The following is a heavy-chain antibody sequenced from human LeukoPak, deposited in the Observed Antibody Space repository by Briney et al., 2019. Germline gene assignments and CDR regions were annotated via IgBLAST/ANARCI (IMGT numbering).Heavy chain of an antibody. Sequence: GGSLRLSSAASGFTFSSYAMYWVRQAPGKGLEWVSSISGYGGSTYYADSVKGRFTISRANSKNTLYLQMNSLGADDTAVYFCAKDPRGSHNWLDPWGQGTLVTVSS. D-gene: IGHD1-26*01. J-gene: IGHJ5*02. CDR1: GFTFSSYA. CDR2: ISGYGGST. CDR3: AKDPRGSHNWLDP. V-gene: IGHV3-23*01.